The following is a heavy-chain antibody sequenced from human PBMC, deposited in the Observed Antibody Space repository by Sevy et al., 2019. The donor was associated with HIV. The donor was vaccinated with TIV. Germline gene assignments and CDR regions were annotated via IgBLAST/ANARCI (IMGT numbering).Heavy chain of an antibody. CDR3: AKDYRGVIAAAGTSPLGDY. J-gene: IGHJ4*02. CDR2: IRYDGSNK. CDR1: GFTFSSYG. V-gene: IGHV3-30*02. D-gene: IGHD6-13*01. Sequence: GGSLRLSCAASGFTFSSYGMHWVRQPPGKGLEWVAFIRYDGSNKYYADSVKGRFTISRDNSKNTLYLQMNSLRAEDTAVYYCAKDYRGVIAAAGTSPLGDYWGQGTLVTVSS.